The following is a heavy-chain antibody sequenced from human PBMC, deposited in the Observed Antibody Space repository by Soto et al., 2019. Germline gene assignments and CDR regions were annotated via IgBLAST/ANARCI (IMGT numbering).Heavy chain of an antibody. CDR2: IYYSGST. V-gene: IGHV4-59*01. Sequence: ASETLSLTCTVSGGSISSYYWSWIRQPPGKGLEWIGYIYYSGSTNYNPSLKSRVTISVDTSKNQFSLKLSSVTAVDTAVYYCARGRRVQPPWPPIDYWGQGTLVTVSS. CDR1: GGSISSYY. J-gene: IGHJ4*02. CDR3: ARGRRVQPPWPPIDY.